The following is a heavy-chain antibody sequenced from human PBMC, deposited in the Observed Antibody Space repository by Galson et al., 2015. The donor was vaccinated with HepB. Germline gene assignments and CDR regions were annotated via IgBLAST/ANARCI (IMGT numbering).Heavy chain of an antibody. CDR1: GLTVSNNY. V-gene: IGHV3-66*01. Sequence: SLRLSCAASGLTVSNNYMSWVRQAPGKGLEWVSVIYNGGSTYYADSVKGRFSISRDNSKNTLYLQMNSLRAEDTALYYCGSRHGEQWLVNDYWGQGTLVTVSS. D-gene: IGHD6-19*01. CDR2: IYNGGST. J-gene: IGHJ4*02. CDR3: GSRHGEQWLVNDY.